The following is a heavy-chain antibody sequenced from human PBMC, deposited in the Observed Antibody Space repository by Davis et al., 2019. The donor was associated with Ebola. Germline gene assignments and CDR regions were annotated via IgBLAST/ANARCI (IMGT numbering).Heavy chain of an antibody. J-gene: IGHJ6*04. D-gene: IGHD7-27*01. CDR2: ISSSSSYI. Sequence: GESLKISCAASGFTFSSYWMSWVRQAPGKGLEWVSSISSSSSYIYYADSVKGRFTISRDNAKNSLYLQMNSLRAEDTAVYYCARDEGVAGEDGMDVWGKGTTVTVSS. CDR3: ARDEGVAGEDGMDV. V-gene: IGHV3-21*01. CDR1: GFTFSSYW.